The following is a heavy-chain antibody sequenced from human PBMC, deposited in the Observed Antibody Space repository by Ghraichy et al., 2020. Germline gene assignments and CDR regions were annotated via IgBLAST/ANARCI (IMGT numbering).Heavy chain of an antibody. V-gene: IGHV4-59*01. Sequence: SETLSLTCTVSGGSISSYYWSWIRQPPGKGLEWIGYIQYPVSTTYSPSLKSRVTISLDTSKNQFSLKVNSVTAADTAVYYCARLSAAAFDSWGQGILVTVSS. CDR1: GGSISSYY. J-gene: IGHJ5*01. CDR3: ARLSAAAFDS. D-gene: IGHD6-13*01. CDR2: IQYPVST.